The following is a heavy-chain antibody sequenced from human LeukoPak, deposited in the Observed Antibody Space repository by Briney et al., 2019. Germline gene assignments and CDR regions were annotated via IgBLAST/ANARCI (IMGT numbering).Heavy chain of an antibody. CDR3: ARFTSFKFSGPPP. Sequence: PSETLSLTCTVSGGSISSSSYYWGWIRQPPGKGLEWIGSIYYSGSTYYNPSLKSRVTISVDTSKNQFSLKLSSVTAADTAVYYCARFTSFKFSGPPPWGQGTLVTVSS. D-gene: IGHD3-3*01. V-gene: IGHV4-39*01. CDR2: IYYSGST. CDR1: GGSISSSSYY. J-gene: IGHJ5*02.